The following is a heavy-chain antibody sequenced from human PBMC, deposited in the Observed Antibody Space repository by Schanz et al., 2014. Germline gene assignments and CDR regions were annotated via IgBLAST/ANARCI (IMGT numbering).Heavy chain of an antibody. CDR3: ARGPSTGAFDI. Sequence: QVQLVQSAPEVKKPGASVRVSCKASGYTFTSYGITWVRQAPGQGLEWMGLINPSVGNTNYAQKFRGRVTMTRDTSTSTVYMELSSLRSEDTAVYFCARGPSTGAFDIWGQGTMVTVSS. CDR1: GYTFTSYG. CDR2: INPSVGNT. V-gene: IGHV1-46*03. J-gene: IGHJ3*02.